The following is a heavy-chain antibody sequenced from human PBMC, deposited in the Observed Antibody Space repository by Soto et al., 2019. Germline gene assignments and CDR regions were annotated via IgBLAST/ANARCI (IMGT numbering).Heavy chain of an antibody. CDR3: ATATVTTRGYAFDI. CDR1: GFTFSSYS. J-gene: IGHJ3*02. CDR2: ISSSSSYI. V-gene: IGHV3-21*01. Sequence: PGRSLRLSCAASGFTFSSYSMNCVRQPPGKGLEWVSSISSSSSYIYYADSVKGRFTISRDNAKNSLYLQMNSLRAEDTAVYYFATATVTTRGYAFDIWGQGTMVTVSS. D-gene: IGHD4-17*01.